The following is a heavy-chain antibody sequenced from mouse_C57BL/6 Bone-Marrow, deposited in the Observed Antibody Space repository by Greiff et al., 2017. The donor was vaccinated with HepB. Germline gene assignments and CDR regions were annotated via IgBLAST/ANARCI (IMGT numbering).Heavy chain of an antibody. Sequence: EVQLVESGGGLVQPGGSLKLSCAASGFTFSDYYMYWVRKTPEKRLEWVAYISNGGGSTYYPDTVKGRFTISRENAKNTLYLQMSRLKSEDTAMYYCARRRVGWFAYWGQGTLVTVSA. CDR1: GFTFSDYY. V-gene: IGHV5-12*01. CDR2: ISNGGGST. CDR3: ARRRVGWFAY. J-gene: IGHJ3*01.